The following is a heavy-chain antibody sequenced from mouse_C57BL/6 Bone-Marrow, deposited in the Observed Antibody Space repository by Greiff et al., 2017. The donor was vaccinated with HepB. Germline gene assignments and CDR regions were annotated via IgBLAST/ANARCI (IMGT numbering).Heavy chain of an antibody. CDR1: GFNIKDDY. Sequence: EVQLQQSGAELVRPGASVKLSCTASGFNIKDDYMHWVKQRPEQGLEWIGWIDPENGDTEYASKFQGKATITADTSSNTAYLQLSSLTSEDTAVYYCTTTVVAYYYAMDDWGQGTSVTVSS. V-gene: IGHV14-4*01. CDR2: IDPENGDT. D-gene: IGHD1-1*01. CDR3: TTTVVAYYYAMDD. J-gene: IGHJ4*01.